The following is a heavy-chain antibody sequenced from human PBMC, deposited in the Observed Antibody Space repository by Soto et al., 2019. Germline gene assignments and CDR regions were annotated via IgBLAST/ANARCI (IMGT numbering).Heavy chain of an antibody. Sequence: TSETLSLTCTVSGGSISSSSYYWGWIRQPPGKGLEWIGSIYYSGSTYYNPSLKSRVTISVDTSKNQFSLKLSSVTAADTAVYYCARHLRALDYGDYEGAFDIWGQGTMVTV. CDR2: IYYSGST. D-gene: IGHD4-17*01. J-gene: IGHJ3*02. CDR3: ARHLRALDYGDYEGAFDI. CDR1: GGSISSSSYY. V-gene: IGHV4-39*01.